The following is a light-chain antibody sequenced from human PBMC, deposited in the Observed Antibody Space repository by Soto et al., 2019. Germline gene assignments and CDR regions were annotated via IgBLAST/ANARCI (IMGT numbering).Light chain of an antibody. Sequence: EIVLTQSPATLSVSLWHSATLYCRGSQSVSLSLAWYQMRPGQPPRLLIYGASTRATDIPARFSGSGSGTDFTLPISSLQSEDFSVYFCQQYHIWPSWTFGQGTKVDI. J-gene: IGKJ1*01. V-gene: IGKV3-15*01. CDR1: QSVSLS. CDR3: QQYHIWPSWT. CDR2: GAS.